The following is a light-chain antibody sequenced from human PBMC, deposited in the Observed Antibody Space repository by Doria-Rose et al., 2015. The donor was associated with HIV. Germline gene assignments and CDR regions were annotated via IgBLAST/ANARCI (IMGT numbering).Light chain of an antibody. CDR1: EAISSW. Sequence: DIRMTQSPPSVSASVGDRVTITCRASEAISSWLVWYQQKPGKAPKVLIYAASTLQSGVPSRFSGSGFGTDFTLTISNLQPEDFATYYCQQSNSFTITFGQGKRLEIK. CDR3: QQSNSFTIT. CDR2: AAS. V-gene: IGKV1-12*01. J-gene: IGKJ5*01.